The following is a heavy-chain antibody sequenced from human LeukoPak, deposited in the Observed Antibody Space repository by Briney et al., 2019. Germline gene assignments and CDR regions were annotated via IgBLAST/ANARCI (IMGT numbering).Heavy chain of an antibody. V-gene: IGHV1-69*05. J-gene: IGHJ4*02. D-gene: IGHD2-15*01. CDR3: GRKAGDCGGGICYSIDY. CDR1: GGSFSSEA. CDR2: IIPIFGTA. Sequence: SVKVSCKAFGGSFSSEAISWVRQAPGQGLEWMGGIIPIFGTANYAQNFQGRVTITTDESTSTAYMEVSSLRSEDAAVYYCGRKAGDCGGGICYSIDYWGQGTLVTVSS.